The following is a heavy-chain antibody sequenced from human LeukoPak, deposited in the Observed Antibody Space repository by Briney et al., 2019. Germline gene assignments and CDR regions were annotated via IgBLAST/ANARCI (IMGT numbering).Heavy chain of an antibody. J-gene: IGHJ4*02. V-gene: IGHV1-2*02. CDR2: INPNSGGT. D-gene: IGHD1-26*01. Sequence: ASVKVSCKASGYTFTGYYMHWVRQAPGQGLEWMGWINPNSGGTNYAQKFQGRVTMTRDTSISNAYLQWSSLKASDTAMYYCARQGLHREEGPNDYWGQGTLVTVSS. CDR1: GYTFTGYY. CDR3: ARQGLHREEGPNDY.